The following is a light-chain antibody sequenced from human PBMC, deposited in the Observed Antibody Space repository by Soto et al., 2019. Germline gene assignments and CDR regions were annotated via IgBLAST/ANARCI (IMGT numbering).Light chain of an antibody. J-gene: IGLJ3*02. Sequence: QYALSQPASVYGSPGQSITISCARTSSDVGGYNYVSWYQQHPGKAPKLMISEVSNRPSGVSNRFSGSKSGNTASLTISGLQAEDEADYYCSSYTGTSTLVFGGGTKLTVL. CDR3: SSYTGTSTLV. CDR2: EVS. V-gene: IGLV2-14*01. CDR1: SSDVGGYNY.